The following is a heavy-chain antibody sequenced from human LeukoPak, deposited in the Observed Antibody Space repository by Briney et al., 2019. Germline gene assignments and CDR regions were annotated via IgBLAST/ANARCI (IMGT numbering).Heavy chain of an antibody. V-gene: IGHV3-48*03. CDR3: ASDLSMIPYY. Sequence: PGGSLRLSCTASGFIFSSYEMNWVRQAPGKGLEWVSYISSSGSTIYYADSVKGRFTISRDNAKNSLYLQMNSLRAEDTAVYYCASDLSMIPYYWGQGTLVTVSS. J-gene: IGHJ4*02. D-gene: IGHD3-22*01. CDR2: ISSSGSTI. CDR1: GFIFSSYE.